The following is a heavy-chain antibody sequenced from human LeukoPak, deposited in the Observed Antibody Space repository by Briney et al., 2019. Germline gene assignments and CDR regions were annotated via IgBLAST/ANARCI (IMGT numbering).Heavy chain of an antibody. CDR2: ISSSSSSK. J-gene: IGHJ3*01. CDR3: ARDPYCGGDCWSLDAFD. V-gene: IGHV3-21*01. Sequence: GGSLRLSCAASGFTFSSYSMNWVRQAPGKGLEWVSSISSSSSSKYYADSVKGRFTFSRGNAKNSLYLQMNSLRAEDTAVYYCARDPYCGGDCWSLDAFD. D-gene: IGHD2-21*02. CDR1: GFTFSSYS.